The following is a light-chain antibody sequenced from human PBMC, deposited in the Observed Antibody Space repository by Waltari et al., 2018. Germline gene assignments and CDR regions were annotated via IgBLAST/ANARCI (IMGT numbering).Light chain of an antibody. Sequence: SWVQHHPSKAPTLLIYEGSKRPAGVPDRFSGSKSGNTASLTVSGLQADDEAHYYCSSYADNTLVFGGGTKLTVL. V-gene: IGLV2-8*01. CDR3: SSYADNTLV. J-gene: IGLJ3*02. CDR2: EGS.